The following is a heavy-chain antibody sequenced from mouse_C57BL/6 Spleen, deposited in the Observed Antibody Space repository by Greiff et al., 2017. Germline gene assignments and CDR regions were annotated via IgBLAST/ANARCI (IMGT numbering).Heavy chain of an antibody. V-gene: IGHV1-55*01. CDR2: IYPGSGST. CDR1: GYTIPSYW. CDR3: ARWDYRPKGYAIDY. Sequence: VQLQQPGAELVKPGASVKMSCKASGYTIPSYWLTWVKQRPGQGLEWLGEIYPGSGSTNYTEKFKRKATLTVDTSSSTAYMQLRSLTSEDSAVYYCARWDYRPKGYAIDYWGQGTSVTVSS. D-gene: IGHD2-12*01. J-gene: IGHJ4*01.